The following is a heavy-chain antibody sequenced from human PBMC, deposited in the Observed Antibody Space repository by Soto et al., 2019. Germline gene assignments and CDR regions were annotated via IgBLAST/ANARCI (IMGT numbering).Heavy chain of an antibody. Sequence: WETLSLTCTVSGGSISSSSYYWGWIRQPPGKGLEWIGSIYYSGSTYYNPSLKSRVTISVDTSKNQFSLKLSSVTAADTAVYYCARPTTRYYGMDVWGQGTTVTVSS. D-gene: IGHD1-1*01. J-gene: IGHJ6*02. V-gene: IGHV4-39*01. CDR3: ARPTTRYYGMDV. CDR1: GGSISSSSYY. CDR2: IYYSGST.